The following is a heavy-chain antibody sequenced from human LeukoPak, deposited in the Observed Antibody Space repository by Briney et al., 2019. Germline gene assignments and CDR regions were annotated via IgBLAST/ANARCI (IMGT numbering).Heavy chain of an antibody. J-gene: IGHJ4*02. V-gene: IGHV3-23*01. D-gene: IGHD6-13*01. CDR3: AKDGASGSWYRSLLY. Sequence: PGRSLRLSCAASGFTFSSYDMHWVRQAPGKGLEWVSGISGSDGSTYYADSVKGRFTISRDNSKNTLYLQMNSLRAEDTAVYYCAKDGASGSWYRSLLYWGQGTLVTVSS. CDR1: GFTFSSYD. CDR2: ISGSDGST.